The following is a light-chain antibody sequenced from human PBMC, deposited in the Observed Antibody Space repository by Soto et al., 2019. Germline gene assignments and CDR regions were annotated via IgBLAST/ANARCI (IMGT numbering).Light chain of an antibody. J-gene: IGKJ5*01. CDR3: QQYDNLPPSIP. V-gene: IGKV1-33*01. CDR1: QDISNY. CDR2: DAS. Sequence: TQVNQSPSTLSASVGDRVTITCQASQDISNYLNWYQQKPGKAPKLLIYDASNLETGVPSRFSGSGSGTDFTFTISSLQPEDIATYYCQQYDNLPPSIPFGQGTRLEN.